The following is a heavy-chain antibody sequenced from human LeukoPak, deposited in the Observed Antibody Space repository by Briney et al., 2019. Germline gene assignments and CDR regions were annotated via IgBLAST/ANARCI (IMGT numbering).Heavy chain of an antibody. CDR3: ARAGGPGSYPLYYFDY. V-gene: IGHV4-59*01. Sequence: SETLSLTCTVSGGSISSYYWSWIRQPPGKGLEWLGYIYYSGSTNYNPSLKSRVTISVDTSKNQFSLKLSSVTAADTAVYYCARAGGPGSYPLYYFDYWGQGTLVTVSS. CDR2: IYYSGST. J-gene: IGHJ4*02. CDR1: GGSISSYY. D-gene: IGHD3-10*01.